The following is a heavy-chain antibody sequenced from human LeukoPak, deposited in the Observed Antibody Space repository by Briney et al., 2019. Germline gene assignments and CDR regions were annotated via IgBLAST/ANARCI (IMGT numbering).Heavy chain of an antibody. CDR1: GGSFSGYF. CDR3: ARGLGIFGVSWFDP. CDR2: INHSGST. Sequence: SETLSLTCAVYGGSFSGYFWSWIRQPPGKGLEWIGEINHSGSTNYNPSLKSRVNISVDTSKNQFSLKLSSVTAADTAVYYRARGLGIFGVSWFDPWGQETLVTVSS. D-gene: IGHD3-3*01. V-gene: IGHV4-34*01. J-gene: IGHJ5*02.